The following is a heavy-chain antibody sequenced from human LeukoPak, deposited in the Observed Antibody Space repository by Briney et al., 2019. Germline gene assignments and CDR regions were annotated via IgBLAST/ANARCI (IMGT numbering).Heavy chain of an antibody. CDR2: INHRGTT. D-gene: IGHD2-21*01. CDR3: ARAFDYYFDY. Sequence: PSETLSLTCAVYGGSFSDYYWVWIRQPPGKGLEWIAEINHRGTTNYSPSLKGRVSISVDTSNRHFSLKLSSVTAADTAVYYCARAFDYYFDYWSRGTLVTVSS. V-gene: IGHV4-34*01. CDR1: GGSFSDYY. J-gene: IGHJ4*02.